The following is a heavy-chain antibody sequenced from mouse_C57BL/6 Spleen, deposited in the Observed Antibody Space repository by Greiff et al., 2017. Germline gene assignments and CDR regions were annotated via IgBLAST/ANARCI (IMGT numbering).Heavy chain of an antibody. V-gene: IGHV1-15*01. J-gene: IGHJ2*01. CDR3: TRGDYGSSRYYFDY. Sequence: VQLQQSGAELVRPGASVTLSCKASGYTFTDYEMHWVKQTPVHGLEWIGAIDPETGGTAYNQKFKGKAILTADKSSSTAYMELRSLTSEDSAVYYCTRGDYGSSRYYFDYWGQGTTLTVSS. D-gene: IGHD1-1*01. CDR2: IDPETGGT. CDR1: GYTFTDYE.